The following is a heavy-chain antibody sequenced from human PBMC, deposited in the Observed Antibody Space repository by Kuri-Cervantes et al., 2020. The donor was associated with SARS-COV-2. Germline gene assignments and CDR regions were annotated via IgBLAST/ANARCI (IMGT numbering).Heavy chain of an antibody. CDR3: ATMRGEYTSSYFDY. D-gene: IGHD6-6*01. CDR1: GFMFDDHA. J-gene: IGHJ4*02. CDR2: IGWNGENR. V-gene: IGHV3-20*04. Sequence: GGSLRLSCVGSGFMFDDHAMSWVRQVPGKGLEWVSGIGWNGENRRYADSVTGRFTVSRDNAKKSVYLQMNSLGAEDTAWYYCATMRGEYTSSYFDYWGQGTLVTVSS.